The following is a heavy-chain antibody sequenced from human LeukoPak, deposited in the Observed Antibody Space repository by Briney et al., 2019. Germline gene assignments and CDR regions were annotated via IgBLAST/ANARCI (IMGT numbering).Heavy chain of an antibody. CDR1: GFTFSSYS. CDR2: ISSSSSYI. CDR3: ARDFGSEPVGGLGP. J-gene: IGHJ5*02. Sequence: GVSLRLSCAASGFTFSSYSMNWVRQAPGKGLEWVSSISSSSSYIYYADSVKGRFAISRDNAKNSLYLQMNILRAEDTAVYYCARDFGSEPVGGLGPWGQGTLVTVSS. D-gene: IGHD1-14*01. V-gene: IGHV3-21*01.